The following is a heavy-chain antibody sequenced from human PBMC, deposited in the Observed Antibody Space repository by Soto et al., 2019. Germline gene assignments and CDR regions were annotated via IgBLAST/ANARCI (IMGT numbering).Heavy chain of an antibody. CDR1: GGTFSSYA. D-gene: IGHD3-22*01. Sequence: SVKVSCKASGGTFSSYAISWVRQAPGQGLEWMGEIIPIFGTANYTQKFQGRVTITADESTSTAYMELSSLRSEDTAVYYCARDRGPSSGYYPYWFDPWGQGTLVTVSS. J-gene: IGHJ5*02. CDR2: IIPIFGTA. V-gene: IGHV1-69*13. CDR3: ARDRGPSSGYYPYWFDP.